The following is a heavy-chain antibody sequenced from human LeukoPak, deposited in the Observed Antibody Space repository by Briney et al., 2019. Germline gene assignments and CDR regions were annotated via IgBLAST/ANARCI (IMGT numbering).Heavy chain of an antibody. CDR2: IIPIFGTA. CDR3: ARGGDIVVVVAATPYYYGMDV. J-gene: IGHJ6*04. Sequence: SVKVSCKASGGTFSSYAISWVRQAPGQGLEWMGGIIPIFGTANYAQKFQGRVTITADESTSTAYMELSGLRSEDTAVYYCARGGDIVVVVAATPYYYGMDVWGKGTTVTVSS. V-gene: IGHV1-69*13. D-gene: IGHD2-15*01. CDR1: GGTFSSYA.